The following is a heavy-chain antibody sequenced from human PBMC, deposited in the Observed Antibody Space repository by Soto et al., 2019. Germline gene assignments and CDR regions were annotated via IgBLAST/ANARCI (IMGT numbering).Heavy chain of an antibody. J-gene: IGHJ6*02. CDR1: GFTFSSYA. D-gene: IGHD2-15*01. V-gene: IGHV3-23*01. CDR3: AKGVGGYCSGGSCFSPNQGYYYYGMDV. Sequence: GGSLRLSCAASGFTFSSYAMSWVRQAPGKGLEWVSAISGSGGSTYYADSVKGRFTISRDNSKNTLYLQMNSLRAEDTAVYYCAKGVGGYCSGGSCFSPNQGYYYYGMDVWGQGTTVTVSS. CDR2: ISGSGGST.